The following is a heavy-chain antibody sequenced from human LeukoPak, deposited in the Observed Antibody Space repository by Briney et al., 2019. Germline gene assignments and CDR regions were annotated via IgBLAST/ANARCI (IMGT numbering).Heavy chain of an antibody. V-gene: IGHV5-51*01. CDR1: GYSFTSYW. CDR3: ARQGGYSYGLPFDY. CDR2: FYPGDSDT. Sequence: GESLQISCQGSGYSFTSYWIGWVRQMPGKGLEWMGIFYPGDSDTTYSPSFQGQVTISADKSISTAFLQWSSLKASDTALYYCARQGGYSYGLPFDYWGQGTLVTVSS. J-gene: IGHJ4*02. D-gene: IGHD5-18*01.